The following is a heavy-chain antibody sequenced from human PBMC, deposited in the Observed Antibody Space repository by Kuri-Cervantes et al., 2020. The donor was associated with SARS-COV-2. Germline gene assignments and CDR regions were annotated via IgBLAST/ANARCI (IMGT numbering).Heavy chain of an antibody. D-gene: IGHD1-26*01. J-gene: IGHJ4*02. CDR3: ARDLGGGSYYHFEVYFDY. Sequence: GSLRLSCAVSGYSISSGYYWGWIRQPPGKGLEWIGSIYHSGSTYYNPSLKSRVTISVDTSKNQFSLKLSSVTAADTAVYYCARDLGGGSYYHFEVYFDYWGQGTLVTVSS. CDR2: IYHSGST. CDR1: GYSISSGYY. V-gene: IGHV4-38-2*02.